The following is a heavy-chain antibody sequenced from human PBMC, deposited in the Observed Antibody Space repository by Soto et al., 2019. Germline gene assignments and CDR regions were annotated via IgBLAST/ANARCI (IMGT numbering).Heavy chain of an antibody. V-gene: IGHV3-20*04. J-gene: IGHJ4*02. Sequence: GGSLRLSCAVSGFSMSNHALTWVRQAPGKGLEWVSCISRNGGKTDYADSMKGRFTISRGNAKNTVYLQMNRLRPEDMALYFCAREPKPFMPGYYDIWGQGTLVTVSS. CDR3: AREPKPFMPGYYDI. D-gene: IGHD3-9*01. CDR1: GFSMSNHA. CDR2: ISRNGGKT.